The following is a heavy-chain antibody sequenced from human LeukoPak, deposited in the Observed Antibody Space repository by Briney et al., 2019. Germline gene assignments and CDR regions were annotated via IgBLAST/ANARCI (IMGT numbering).Heavy chain of an antibody. CDR1: GYTFTSYY. CDR3: ARVHSGSSYHGRDFDY. D-gene: IGHD1-26*01. CDR2: INPSGGST. V-gene: IGHV1-46*03. J-gene: IGHJ4*02. Sequence: ATVKVSCKASGYTFTSYYMHWVRQAPGQGREWMGIINPSGGSTSYAQKFLGRVTMTRDTSTSTVYMELSRLRSEDTAVYYCARVHSGSSYHGRDFDYWGQGTLVTVSS.